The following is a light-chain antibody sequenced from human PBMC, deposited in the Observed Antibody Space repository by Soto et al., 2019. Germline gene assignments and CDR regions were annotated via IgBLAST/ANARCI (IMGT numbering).Light chain of an antibody. J-gene: IGKJ1*01. V-gene: IGKV1-5*03. CDR1: QTISTL. Sequence: DIQMTQSPSTLSASVGDRVTITCRASQTISTLLAWYQQRPGKAPNLLIYKASSLESGVPSRFSGSGSGTEVTLTNSRLQTDDFATYFCHQYSTYPWTFGQGTQVEVK. CDR2: KAS. CDR3: HQYSTYPWT.